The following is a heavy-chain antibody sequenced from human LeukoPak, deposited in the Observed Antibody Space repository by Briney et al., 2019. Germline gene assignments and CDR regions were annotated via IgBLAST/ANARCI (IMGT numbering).Heavy chain of an antibody. V-gene: IGHV4-39*07. J-gene: IGHJ4*02. CDR3: ARDPVPGPGVYLDY. Sequence: KPSETLSLTCTVSGGSISSSSYYWGWIRQPPGKGLEWIGSIYYSGSTYYNPSLKSRVTISVDTSKNQFSLKLSSVTAADTAVYYCARDPVPGPGVYLDYWGQGTLVTVSS. CDR2: IYYSGST. CDR1: GGSISSSSYY. D-gene: IGHD2-2*01.